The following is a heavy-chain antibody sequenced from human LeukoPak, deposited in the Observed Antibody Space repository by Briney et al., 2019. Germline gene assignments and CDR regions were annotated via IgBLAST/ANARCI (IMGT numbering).Heavy chain of an antibody. D-gene: IGHD4-23*01. CDR3: AVPTTVVTPASAFDI. V-gene: IGHV4-4*02. CDR1: GGSISSSNW. Sequence: SGTLSLTCAVTGGSISSSNWWSWVRQPPGKGLEWIGEIHHSGRTNYNPSLQSRVTMSVDKSNNQFSLKLSSVTAADTAVCYCAVPTTVVTPASAFDIWGQGTMVTVSS. CDR2: IHHSGRT. J-gene: IGHJ3*02.